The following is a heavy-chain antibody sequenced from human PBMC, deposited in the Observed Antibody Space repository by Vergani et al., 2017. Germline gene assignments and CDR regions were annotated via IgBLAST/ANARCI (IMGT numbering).Heavy chain of an antibody. Sequence: QVQLQESGPGLVKPSQTLSLTCTVPGGSISSGSYYWSWIRQPAGKGLEWIGRIYTSGSTNYNPSLKSRVTISVDTSKNQFSLKLSSVTAADTAVYYCARDHYGDLHLDYWGQGTLVTVSS. D-gene: IGHD4-17*01. CDR2: IYTSGST. J-gene: IGHJ4*02. CDR1: GGSISSGSYY. CDR3: ARDHYGDLHLDY. V-gene: IGHV4-61*02.